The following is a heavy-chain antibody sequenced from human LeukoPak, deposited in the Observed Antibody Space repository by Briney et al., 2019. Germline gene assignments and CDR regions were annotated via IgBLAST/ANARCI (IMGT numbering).Heavy chain of an antibody. CDR2: MNPNSGNT. V-gene: IGHV1-8*01. CDR3: ARGPPYGDYSWYFDL. Sequence: GASVNVSCKSCGYTFARYDIDWVRQATGQGVEWMGWMNPNSGNTGYAQKFQGRVTMTRNTSISTAYMELSSLRSEATAVYYCARGPPYGDYSWYFDLWGRGTLVTVSS. D-gene: IGHD4-17*01. CDR1: GYTFARYD. J-gene: IGHJ2*01.